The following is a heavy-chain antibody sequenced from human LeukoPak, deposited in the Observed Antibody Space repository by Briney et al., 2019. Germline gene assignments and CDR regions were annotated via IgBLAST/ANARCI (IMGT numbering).Heavy chain of an antibody. D-gene: IGHD2-2*01. CDR2: ISAYNGNT. J-gene: IGHJ6*02. V-gene: IGHV1-18*01. CDR3: ARVDCSSTSCYHYGMDV. CDR1: GYTFTSYG. Sequence: SVKVSCKASGYTFTSYGISWVRQAPGQGLEWMGWISAYNGNTNYAQKLQGRVTMTTDTSTSTAYMELRSLRSDDTAVYYRARVDCSSTSCYHYGMDVWGQGTTVTVSS.